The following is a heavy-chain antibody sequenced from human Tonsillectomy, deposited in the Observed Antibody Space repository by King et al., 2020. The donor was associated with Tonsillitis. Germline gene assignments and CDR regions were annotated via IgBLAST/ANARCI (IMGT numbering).Heavy chain of an antibody. Sequence: VQLVESGGGVVQPGRSLRLSCAASGFTFSTYAMHWVRQAPGKGLEWVAVTSYDGSNKYYADSVKGRFTISRDNSKKTLYLQMNSLRAEDTAVYYCARDLVRYYENSAYYAWGQGTLVTVSS. CDR2: TSYDGSNK. CDR1: GFTFSTYA. D-gene: IGHD3-22*01. CDR3: ARDLVRYYENSAYYA. J-gene: IGHJ5*02. V-gene: IGHV3-30*01.